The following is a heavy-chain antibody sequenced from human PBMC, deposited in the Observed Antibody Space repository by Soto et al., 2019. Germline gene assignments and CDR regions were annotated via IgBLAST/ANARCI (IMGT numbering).Heavy chain of an antibody. D-gene: IGHD3-10*01. CDR1: GGTFSKYG. CDR3: ARDNYGSGIGSYYYYYGMDV. Sequence: GASVKVSCKASGGTFSKYGISWVRQAPGQGLEWMGGIITLFGTTNYAQKFQGRVTITADESTSTAYMELSSLRSEDTAVYYCARDNYGSGIGSYYYYYGMDVWGQGTTVTVSS. V-gene: IGHV1-69*13. J-gene: IGHJ6*02. CDR2: IITLFGTT.